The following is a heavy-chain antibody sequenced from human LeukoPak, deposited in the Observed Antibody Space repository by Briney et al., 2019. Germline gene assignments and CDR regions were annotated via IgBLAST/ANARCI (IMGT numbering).Heavy chain of an antibody. Sequence: ASVKVSCKASGYTFTGYYMHWVRQAPGQGLEWMGWINPNSGGTNYAQKFQGRVTITTDESTSTAYMELSSLRSEDTAVYYCARVKDGYNTAGFDYWGQGTLVTVSS. J-gene: IGHJ4*02. CDR1: GYTFTGYY. CDR3: ARVKDGYNTAGFDY. V-gene: IGHV1-2*02. CDR2: INPNSGGT. D-gene: IGHD5-24*01.